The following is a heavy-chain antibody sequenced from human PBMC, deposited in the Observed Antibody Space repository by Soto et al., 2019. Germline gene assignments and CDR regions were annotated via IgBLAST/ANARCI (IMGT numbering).Heavy chain of an antibody. Sequence: QVPLVQSGAELKKPGSSVKVSCEASGDTSTIYTITWVRQAPGQGLAWLGRIVPMLGITNYARSFQYKLTMTVDQSKGTAYMELSSLSFVDTALYYFAAAKDGEGRGGVDDWGQGTQVTVSS. D-gene: IGHD3-16*01. CDR1: GDTSTIYT. V-gene: IGHV1-69*02. J-gene: IGHJ4*02. CDR2: IVPMLGIT. CDR3: AAAKDGEGRGGVDD.